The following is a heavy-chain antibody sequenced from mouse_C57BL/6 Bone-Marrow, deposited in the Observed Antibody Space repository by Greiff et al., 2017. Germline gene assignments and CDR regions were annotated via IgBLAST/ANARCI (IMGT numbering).Heavy chain of an antibody. V-gene: IGHV5-4*01. CDR2: ISDGGSYT. CDR3: ARDGGLLRDY. D-gene: IGHD2-3*01. J-gene: IGHJ2*01. Sequence: EVQGVESGGGLVKPGGSLKLSCAASGFTFSSYAMSWVRQTPEKRLEWVATISDGGSYTYYPDTVKGRFTISRDNAKNNLYLQMSQLKSEDTALXYCARDGGLLRDYWGQGTTLTVSS. CDR1: GFTFSSYA.